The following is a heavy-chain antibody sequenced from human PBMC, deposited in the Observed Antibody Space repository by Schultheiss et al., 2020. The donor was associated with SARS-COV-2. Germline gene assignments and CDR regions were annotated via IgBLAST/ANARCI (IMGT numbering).Heavy chain of an antibody. J-gene: IGHJ4*02. V-gene: IGHV3-30*04. D-gene: IGHD3-9*01. CDR1: GFTFSSYA. CDR3: ARDYDILTGYYISETY. CDR2: ISYDGSNK. Sequence: GGSLRLSCAASGFTFSSYAMHSVRQAPGKGLEWVAVISYDGSNKYYADSVKGRFTISRDNSKNTLYLQMNSLRAEDTAVYYCARDYDILTGYYISETYWGQGTLVTVSS.